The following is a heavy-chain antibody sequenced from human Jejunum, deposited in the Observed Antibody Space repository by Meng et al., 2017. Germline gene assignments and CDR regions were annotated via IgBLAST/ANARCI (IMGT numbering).Heavy chain of an antibody. V-gene: IGHV3-73*01. CDR2: MRSGVQDYGT. D-gene: IGHD6-13*01. CDR3: ARQGSSSWYADDAFDI. J-gene: IGHJ3*02. CDR1: GFTFSGSA. Sequence: GESLKISCAASGFTFSGSAMHWVRQASGKGLEWVGRMRSGVQDYGTAYAASVKGRFTISRDDSKNTAYLLMSSLKTEDTAVYYCARQGSSSWYADDAFDIWGQGTMVTVSS.